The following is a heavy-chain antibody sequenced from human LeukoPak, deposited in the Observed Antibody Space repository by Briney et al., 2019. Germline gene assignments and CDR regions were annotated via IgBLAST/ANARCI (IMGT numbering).Heavy chain of an antibody. CDR1: GYIFTDHY. CDR2: INPNSGGT. CDR3: GRHTSMGVPLDILEKWFDT. V-gene: IGHV1/OR15-1*04. Sequence: ASVKVSCKASGYIFTDHYMHWVRQAPGQELGWMGRINPNSGGTNYAQKFQGRVTMTRDTSTSTAYMELRSLRSDDTAVYYCGRHTSMGVPLDILEKWFDTWGQGTLVTVSS. J-gene: IGHJ5*02. D-gene: IGHD2/OR15-2a*01.